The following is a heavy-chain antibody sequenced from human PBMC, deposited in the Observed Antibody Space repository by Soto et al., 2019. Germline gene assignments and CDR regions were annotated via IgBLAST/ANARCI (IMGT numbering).Heavy chain of an antibody. Sequence: QLQESGPGLVMPSQTLSLTCTVSGASINNNDYYWSWIRQTPGKGLEWIGYVYYNGSTDYIPSLKSRLSMSIDKSQNQFTLKLNSVTAADTATYYCARMSYFYDKWYFDLWGRGTLVTVSS. CDR2: VYYNGST. CDR1: GASINNNDYY. V-gene: IGHV4-30-4*01. J-gene: IGHJ2*01. CDR3: ARMSYFYDKWYFDL. D-gene: IGHD3-22*01.